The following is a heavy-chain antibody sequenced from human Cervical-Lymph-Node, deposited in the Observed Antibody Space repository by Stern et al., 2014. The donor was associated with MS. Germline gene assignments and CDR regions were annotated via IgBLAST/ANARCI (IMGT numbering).Heavy chain of an antibody. D-gene: IGHD4-17*01. CDR1: GFTFSYHA. V-gene: IGHV3-30*01. CDR2: ISYDGRDN. Sequence: VQLVESGGGVVQPGRSLRLSCAASGFTFSYHAMHWVRQAPGKGLEWVAVISYDGRDNYYAGPGKGRLSLSRDNSKNPLYLQMNSLRAEDTAVYYCARGGAVTSSEYYFDYWGQGTLVTVSS. J-gene: IGHJ4*02. CDR3: ARGGAVTSSEYYFDY.